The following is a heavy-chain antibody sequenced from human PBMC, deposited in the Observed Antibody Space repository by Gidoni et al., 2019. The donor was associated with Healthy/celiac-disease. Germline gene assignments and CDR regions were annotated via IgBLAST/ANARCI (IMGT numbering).Heavy chain of an antibody. D-gene: IGHD2-21*01. CDR1: GGSISSSSYY. CDR3: ARSLAYCGGDCYLFNY. V-gene: IGHV4-39*01. CDR2: INYSGST. Sequence: QLQLQESGPGLVKPSETLSLTCTVSGGSISSSSYYWGWIRQPPGKGLEWIGSINYSGSTYYNPSLKSRVTISVDTSKNQFSLKLSSVTAADTAVYYCARSLAYCGGDCYLFNYWGQGTLVTVSS. J-gene: IGHJ4*02.